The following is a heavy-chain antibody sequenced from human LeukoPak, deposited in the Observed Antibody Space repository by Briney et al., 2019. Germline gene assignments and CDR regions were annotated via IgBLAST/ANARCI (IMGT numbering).Heavy chain of an antibody. J-gene: IGHJ4*02. V-gene: IGHV4-4*07. CDR3: ARSISSGSFRLDY. Sequence: SETLSLTCTVSGGSINSYYLSWIRQPAGKGLEWIGRIYSSGSTNFNPSLKSRVSMSVDTSKNQFSLQLNSVTPEDTAVYYCARSISSGSFRLDYWGQGTLVTVSS. CDR1: GGSINSYY. D-gene: IGHD3-10*01. CDR2: IYSSGST.